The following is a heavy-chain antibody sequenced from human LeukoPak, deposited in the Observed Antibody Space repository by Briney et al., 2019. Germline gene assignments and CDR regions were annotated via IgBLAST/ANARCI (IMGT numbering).Heavy chain of an antibody. V-gene: IGHV4-4*09. CDR3: ARGWSYLEY. Sequence: SETLSLTCTVSGGSINYWSWVRQSPGKGLEWIGYIFTSGWTDYNPSLKSRVTMSVDTSRNQFSLRLTSVTAADTAVYYCARGWSYLEYGGQGTLVTVSS. CDR2: IFTSGWT. J-gene: IGHJ4*02. CDR1: GGSINY. D-gene: IGHD3-3*01.